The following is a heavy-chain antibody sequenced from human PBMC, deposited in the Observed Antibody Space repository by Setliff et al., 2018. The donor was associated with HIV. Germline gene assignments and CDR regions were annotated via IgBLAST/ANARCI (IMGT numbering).Heavy chain of an antibody. J-gene: IGHJ4*02. V-gene: IGHV4-4*09. D-gene: IGHD3-10*01. CDR2: IYTSGST. Sequence: PSETLSLTCTVSGDSISTYCWIWIRQPPGKGLEWIGNIYTSGSTNYNPSLKSRVTISVDTSKNQFSLKLSSVTATDTAVYYCARDAGPHYGSGPPLEYWGQGIQVTVSS. CDR3: ARDAGPHYGSGPPLEY. CDR1: GDSISTYC.